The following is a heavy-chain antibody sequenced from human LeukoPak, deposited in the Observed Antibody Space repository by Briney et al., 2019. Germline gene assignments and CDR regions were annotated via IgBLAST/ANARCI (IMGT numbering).Heavy chain of an antibody. J-gene: IGHJ4*02. D-gene: IGHD3-22*01. CDR2: INHSGST. V-gene: IGHV4-34*01. CDR1: GGSFSGYY. Sequence: SETLSRNCAVYGGSFSGYYWSWIRQPPGKGREWIGEINHSGSTNYNPSLKSRVTISVDTSKTQFSLKLSSVTAADTAVYYCARHGFWRGDSRGYYFHWGKGPLLRVSS. CDR3: ARHGFWRGDSRGYYFH.